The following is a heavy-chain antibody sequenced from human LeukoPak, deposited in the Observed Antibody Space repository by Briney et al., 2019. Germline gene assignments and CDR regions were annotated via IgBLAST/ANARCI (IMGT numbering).Heavy chain of an antibody. J-gene: IGHJ6*03. D-gene: IGHD3-10*01. CDR3: ARGPYYYGSGSYYNLYYYYMDA. CDR1: GGSISSGSYY. V-gene: IGHV4-61*02. CDR2: IYTSGST. Sequence: SETLSLTCTVSGGSISSGSYYWSWIRQPAGKGLEWIGRIYTSGSTNYNPSLKSRVTISVDTSKDQFSLKLSSVTAADTAVYYCARGPYYYGSGSYYNLYYYYMDAWGKGTTVTVSS.